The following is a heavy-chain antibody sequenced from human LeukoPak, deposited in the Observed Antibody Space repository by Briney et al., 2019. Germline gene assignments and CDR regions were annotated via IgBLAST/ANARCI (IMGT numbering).Heavy chain of an antibody. V-gene: IGHV3-7*03. CDR2: IKQDGSEK. CDR3: TGGWLAY. J-gene: IGHJ4*02. D-gene: IGHD5-24*01. Sequence: PGGSLRLSCAASGFTFSSYWMNWVRQAPGKGLEWVANIKQDGSEKYYVDSVKGRFTISRDNSKNTLYLQMNSLRAEDTAFYYCTGGWLAYWGQGALVTVSS. CDR1: GFTFSSYW.